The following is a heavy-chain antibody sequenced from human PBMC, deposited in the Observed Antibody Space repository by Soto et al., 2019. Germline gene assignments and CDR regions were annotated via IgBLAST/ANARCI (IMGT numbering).Heavy chain of an antibody. Sequence: EVQLVESGGDLVQPGGSLRLSCVVSGFSFSSNWMYWVRQAPGKGLEWVAHIKHDGSEKYYGDSVKGRFAISRDNAKNSLYMQMNSLSVDDPAVYYCARGLYSRGYWGQGTLVTVSS. CDR2: IKHDGSEK. V-gene: IGHV3-7*03. J-gene: IGHJ4*02. D-gene: IGHD3-16*01. CDR1: GFSFSSNW. CDR3: ARGLYSRGY.